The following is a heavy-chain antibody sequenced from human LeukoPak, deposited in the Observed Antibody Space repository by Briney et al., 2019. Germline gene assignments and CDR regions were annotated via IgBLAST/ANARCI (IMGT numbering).Heavy chain of an antibody. J-gene: IGHJ1*01. CDR1: GGSISSSSYY. CDR3: ARGHRNWNYVEYFQH. Sequence: PSETLSLTCTVSGGSISSSSYYWGWIRQPPGKGLEWIGSIYYSGSTYYNPSLKSRVTISVDTSKNQFSLKLSSVTAADTAVYYCARGHRNWNYVEYFQHWGQGTLVTVSS. V-gene: IGHV4-39*07. D-gene: IGHD1-7*01. CDR2: IYYSGST.